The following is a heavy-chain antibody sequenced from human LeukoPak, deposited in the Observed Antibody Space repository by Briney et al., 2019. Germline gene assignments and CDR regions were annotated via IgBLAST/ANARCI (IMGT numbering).Heavy chain of an antibody. CDR1: GGSITSYY. V-gene: IGHV4-4*07. CDR2: IYTSGST. CDR3: ARGGPGYCSSTSCYKYAFDI. Sequence: PSETLSLTCTVTGGSITSYYWSWIRQPARKVLDWIGRIYTSGSTNYNPSLKSRVTMSVDTSKNQFSLKLSSVTAADTAVYYCARGGPGYCSSTSCYKYAFDIWGQGTMVTVSS. D-gene: IGHD2-2*02. J-gene: IGHJ3*02.